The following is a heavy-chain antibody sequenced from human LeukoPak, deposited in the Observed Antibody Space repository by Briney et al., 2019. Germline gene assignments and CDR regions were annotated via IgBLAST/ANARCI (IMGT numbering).Heavy chain of an antibody. D-gene: IGHD6-13*01. CDR1: GFTFSSYS. Sequence: GGSLRLSCAASGFTFSSYSMNWVRQAPGKGLEWVSYISSSSSTIYYADSVKGRFTISRDNAKNSLYLQMNSLRAEDTAVYYCARDLSSSWALYNWFDPWGQGTLVTVSS. CDR2: ISSSSSTI. V-gene: IGHV3-48*01. CDR3: ARDLSSSWALYNWFDP. J-gene: IGHJ5*02.